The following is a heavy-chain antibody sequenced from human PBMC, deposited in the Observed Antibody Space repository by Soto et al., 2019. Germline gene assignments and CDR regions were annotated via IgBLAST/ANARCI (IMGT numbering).Heavy chain of an antibody. CDR3: ARSGLELNSDY. D-gene: IGHD1-7*01. J-gene: IGHJ4*02. V-gene: IGHV1-18*04. CDR2: MNPNSGNT. Sequence: GASVKVSCKASGYTFTSYYMHWVRQAPGQGLEWMGWMNPNSGNTNYAQKLQGRVTMTTDTSTSTAYMELRSLRSDDTAVYYCARSGLELNSDYWGQGTLVTVSS. CDR1: GYTFTSYY.